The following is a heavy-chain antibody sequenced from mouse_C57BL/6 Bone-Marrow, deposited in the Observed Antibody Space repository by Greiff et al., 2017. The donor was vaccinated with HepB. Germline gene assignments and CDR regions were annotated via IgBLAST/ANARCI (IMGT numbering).Heavy chain of an antibody. Sequence: QVHVKQPGAELVMPGASVKLSCKASGYTFTSYWMHWVKQRPGQGLEWIGEIDPSDSYTNYNQKFKGKSTLTVDKSSSTAYMQLSSLTSEDSAVYYCARKYYSNYGGAMDYWGQGTSVTVSS. V-gene: IGHV1-69*01. CDR3: ARKYYSNYGGAMDY. CDR2: IDPSDSYT. D-gene: IGHD2-5*01. J-gene: IGHJ4*01. CDR1: GYTFTSYW.